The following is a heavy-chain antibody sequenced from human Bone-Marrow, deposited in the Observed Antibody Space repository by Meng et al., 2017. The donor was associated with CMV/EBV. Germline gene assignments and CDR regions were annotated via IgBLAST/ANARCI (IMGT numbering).Heavy chain of an antibody. CDR3: ARGVSVVPAASPLDY. CDR1: GFTFSDYY. J-gene: IGHJ4*02. V-gene: IGHV3-11*04. Sequence: GEYLKISCAASGFTFSDYYMSWIRQAPGKGLEWVSYISSSGSTIYYADSVKGRFTISRDNAKNSLYLQMNSLRAEDTAVYYCARGVSVVPAASPLDYWGQGTLVTVSS. D-gene: IGHD2-2*01. CDR2: ISSSGSTI.